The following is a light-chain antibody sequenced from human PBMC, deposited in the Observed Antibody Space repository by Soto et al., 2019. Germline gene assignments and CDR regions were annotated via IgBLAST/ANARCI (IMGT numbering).Light chain of an antibody. V-gene: IGLV2-14*01. CDR3: SSYTTTTRL. CDR2: EVS. CDR1: SSDIGSNNY. J-gene: IGLJ3*02. Sequence: QSALTQPASVSGSPGQSITISCTGTSSDIGSNNYVYWFQQRPGKAPTLIIYEVSNRPSGVSTHFSGSKSGNTASLTLSGLLPEDEAEYYCSSYTTTTRLFGGGTKLTVL.